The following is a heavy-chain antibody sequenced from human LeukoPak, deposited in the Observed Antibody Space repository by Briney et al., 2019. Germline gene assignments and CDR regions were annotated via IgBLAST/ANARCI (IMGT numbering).Heavy chain of an antibody. Sequence: PGRSLGLSCAASGFTFSSYAMHWVRQAPGKGLEWVAVISYDGSNKYYADSVKGRFTISRDSSKNTLYLQMNSLRAEDTAVYYCARVKIAVAGPYYFDYWGQGTLVTVSS. CDR1: GFTFSSYA. J-gene: IGHJ4*02. D-gene: IGHD6-19*01. CDR3: ARVKIAVAGPYYFDY. V-gene: IGHV3-30-3*01. CDR2: ISYDGSNK.